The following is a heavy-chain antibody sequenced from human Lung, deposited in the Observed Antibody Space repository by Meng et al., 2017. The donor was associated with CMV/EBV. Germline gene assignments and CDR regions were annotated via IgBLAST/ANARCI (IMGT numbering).Heavy chain of an antibody. CDR3: ARESVYSSGWNWFDP. J-gene: IGHJ5*02. Sequence: GSLRLSCTVSGGSISSYYWSWIRQPPGKGLEWIGYIYYSGSTNYNPSLKSRVTISVDTSKNQFSLKLSSVTAADTAVYYCARESVYSSGWNWFDPWGQGXLVTVSS. V-gene: IGHV4-59*01. CDR1: GGSISSYY. D-gene: IGHD6-19*01. CDR2: IYYSGST.